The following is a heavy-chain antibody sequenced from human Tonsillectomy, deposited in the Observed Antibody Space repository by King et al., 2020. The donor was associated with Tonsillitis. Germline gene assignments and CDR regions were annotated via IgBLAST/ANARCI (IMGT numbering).Heavy chain of an antibody. Sequence: VQLQESGPGLVKPSGTLSLTCAVSGGSISSTKWWSWVRQPPGKGLEWIGEIYHSGSTNYNPSLKIRLTISVEKSKNHFALKLSSGTAADTAVYYCAARKWGWDRDWYFDLWGRGTLVTVSS. V-gene: IGHV4-4*02. CDR3: AARKWGWDRDWYFDL. CDR2: IYHSGST. D-gene: IGHD1-26*01. J-gene: IGHJ2*01. CDR1: GGSISSTKW.